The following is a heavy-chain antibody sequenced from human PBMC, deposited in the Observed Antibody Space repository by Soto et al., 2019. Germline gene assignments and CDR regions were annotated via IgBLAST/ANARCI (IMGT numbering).Heavy chain of an antibody. J-gene: IGHJ3*02. CDR2: IYHSGLI. D-gene: IGHD6-25*01. V-gene: IGHV4-4*02. CDR1: SVSISSSNW. Sequence: PSETLSLTCAVSSVSISSSNWWNWVRQPPGKELEWIGEIYHSGLIKYNPSLKSRVTISVDKSKNQFSLKLSSVTAADTAVYYCARERLTGGGAFDIWGQGTMVTVSS. CDR3: ARERLTGGGAFDI.